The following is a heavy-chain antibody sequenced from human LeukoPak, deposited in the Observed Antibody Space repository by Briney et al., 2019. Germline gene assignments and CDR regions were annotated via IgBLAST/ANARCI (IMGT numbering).Heavy chain of an antibody. Sequence: ASVKVSCKASGGTFSSYAISWVRQAPGQGLEWMGRIIPILGIANYAQKFQGRVTITADKSTSTAYMELSSLRSEDTAVYYCARDREGYQLQHSAWFDPWGQGTLVMVSS. J-gene: IGHJ5*02. CDR3: ARDREGYQLQHSAWFDP. V-gene: IGHV1-69*04. D-gene: IGHD2-15*01. CDR2: IIPILGIA. CDR1: GGTFSSYA.